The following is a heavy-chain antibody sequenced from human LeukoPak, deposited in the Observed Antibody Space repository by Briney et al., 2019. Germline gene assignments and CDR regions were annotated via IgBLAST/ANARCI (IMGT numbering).Heavy chain of an antibody. CDR1: GFTFGSYW. CDR3: ARDLRYFDNYYYYYYMDV. CDR2: IKQDGSEK. V-gene: IGHV3-7*01. J-gene: IGHJ6*03. Sequence: GGSLRLSCAASGFTFGSYWMSWVRQAPGKGLEWVANIKQDGSEKYYVDSVKGRFTISRDNAKNSLYLQMNSLRAEDTAVYYCARDLRYFDNYYYYYYMDVWGKGTTVTISS. D-gene: IGHD3-9*01.